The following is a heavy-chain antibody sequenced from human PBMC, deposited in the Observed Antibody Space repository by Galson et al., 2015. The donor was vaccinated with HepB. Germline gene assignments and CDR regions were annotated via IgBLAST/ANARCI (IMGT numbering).Heavy chain of an antibody. Sequence: SVKVSCKASGYTFINYGITWVRQAPGQGLEWLGWISTFNGNTNYAQKLQGRVTMTTDTSTSTAYMDQRSLRSDDTAVYYCARGYSSGLTTSYYYGMDVWGQGTTVTVSS. CDR3: ARGYSSGLTTSYYYGMDV. CDR2: ISTFNGNT. CDR1: GYTFINYG. V-gene: IGHV1-18*01. J-gene: IGHJ6*02. D-gene: IGHD6-19*01.